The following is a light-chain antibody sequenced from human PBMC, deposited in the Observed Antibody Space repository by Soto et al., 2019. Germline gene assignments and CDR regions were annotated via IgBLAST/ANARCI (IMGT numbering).Light chain of an antibody. Sequence: EIVLTQSPATLSLSPGERATLSCRASQSVGSYLAWYQQKPGQAPRLRIYEASNRATGIPARFSGSGSGTDFTLTISSLEPEDFAVYFCQHRSNWPRGTFGQGTKVEIK. V-gene: IGKV3-11*01. CDR1: QSVGSY. CDR2: EAS. CDR3: QHRSNWPRGT. J-gene: IGKJ2*02.